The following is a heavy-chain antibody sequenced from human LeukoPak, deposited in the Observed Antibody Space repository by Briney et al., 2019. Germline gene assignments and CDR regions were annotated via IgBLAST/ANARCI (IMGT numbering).Heavy chain of an antibody. CDR3: AMNFDWLPSRVDY. V-gene: IGHV3-7*01. CDR2: IKQDGSEK. Sequence: GGSLRLSCAASGFTFSSYWMSWVRQAPGTGLEWVANIKQDGSEKYYVDSVKGRFTISRDNAKNSLYLQMNSLRAEDTAVYYCAMNFDWLPSRVDYWGQGTLVTVSS. J-gene: IGHJ4*02. CDR1: GFTFSSYW. D-gene: IGHD3-9*01.